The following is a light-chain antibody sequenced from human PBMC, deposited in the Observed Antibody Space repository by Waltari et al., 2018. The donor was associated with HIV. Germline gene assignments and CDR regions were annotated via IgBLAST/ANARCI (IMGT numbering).Light chain of an antibody. J-gene: IGKJ1*01. V-gene: IGKV1-17*01. CDR2: SAS. CDR3: LQHNGFPRT. Sequence: DRITITCRASQAIKNDLGWYQQKPGRAPTRLIYSASTLHTGVPARFRGSGSGRVFALSIDGLLPEDIGSYFCLQHNGFPRTFGQGTKIEI. CDR1: QAIKND.